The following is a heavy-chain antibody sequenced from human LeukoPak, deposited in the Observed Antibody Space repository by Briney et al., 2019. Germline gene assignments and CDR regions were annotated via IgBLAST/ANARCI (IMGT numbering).Heavy chain of an antibody. CDR3: ARPIAAAGLWFYYMDV. V-gene: IGHV4-4*07. CDR1: GASISTYH. J-gene: IGHJ6*03. D-gene: IGHD6-13*01. Sequence: SETLSLTCAVSGASISTYHWTWIRLPADRGLEWVGRISADGQANYNPSLKSRVTMSIDTSKNQFSLKLTSVTAADTAVYYCARPIAAAGLWFYYMDVWGKGTTVTVSS. CDR2: ISADGQA.